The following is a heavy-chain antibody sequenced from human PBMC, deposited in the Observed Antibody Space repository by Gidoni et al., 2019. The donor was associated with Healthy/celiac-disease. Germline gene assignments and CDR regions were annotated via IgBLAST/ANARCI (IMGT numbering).Heavy chain of an antibody. CDR3: AKIGSSILDY. Sequence: QVQLVESGGGVVQPGRSLRLSCAASGFTFSSYGMHWVRQAPGKGLEWVAVISYDGSNKYYADSVKGRFTISRDNSKNTLYLQMNSLRAEDTAVYYCAKIGSSILDYWGQGTLVTVSS. CDR1: GFTFSSYG. V-gene: IGHV3-30*18. CDR2: ISYDGSNK. J-gene: IGHJ4*02. D-gene: IGHD6-6*01.